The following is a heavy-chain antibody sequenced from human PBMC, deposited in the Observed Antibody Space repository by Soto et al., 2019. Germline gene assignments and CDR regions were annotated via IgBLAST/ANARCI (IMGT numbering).Heavy chain of an antibody. CDR2: IYWDDDK. V-gene: IGHV2-5*02. CDR3: AHSGYSNNWRAEYCQH. CDR1: GFSLSTSGVG. D-gene: IGHD6-13*01. J-gene: IGHJ1*01. Sequence: QITLKESGPTLVKPTQTLTLTCTFSGFSLSTSGVGVGWIRQPPGKALDWLALIYWDDDKRYSPSLKSRLTITKDTSKNQVVLTMTNMDPVDTATYYCAHSGYSNNWRAEYCQHWGQGTLVTVSS.